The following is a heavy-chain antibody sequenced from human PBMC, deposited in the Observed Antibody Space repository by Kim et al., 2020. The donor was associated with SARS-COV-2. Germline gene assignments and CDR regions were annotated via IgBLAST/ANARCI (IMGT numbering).Heavy chain of an antibody. D-gene: IGHD3-10*01. V-gene: IGHV4-34*01. CDR2: INHSGST. CDR3: ARGLWFGELFPYYYYYGM. J-gene: IGHJ6*01. CDR1: GGSFSGYY. Sequence: SETLSLTCAVYGGSFSGYYWSWIRQPPGKGLEWIGEINHSGSTNYNPSLKSRVTISVDTSKNQFSLKLSSVTAADTAVYYCARGLWFGELFPYYYYYGM.